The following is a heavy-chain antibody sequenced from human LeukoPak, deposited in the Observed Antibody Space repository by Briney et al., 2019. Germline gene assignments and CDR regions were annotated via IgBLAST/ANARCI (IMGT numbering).Heavy chain of an antibody. D-gene: IGHD4-23*01. Sequence: ASETLSLTCTVSGGSISSYYWSWIRQPPGKGLEWIGYIYYSGSTNYNPSLKSRVTISVDTSKNQFSLKLSSVTAADTAVYYCARAVVAPEYYFDYWGQGTLVTVSS. V-gene: IGHV4-59*01. CDR1: GGSISSYY. J-gene: IGHJ4*02. CDR2: IYYSGST. CDR3: ARAVVAPEYYFDY.